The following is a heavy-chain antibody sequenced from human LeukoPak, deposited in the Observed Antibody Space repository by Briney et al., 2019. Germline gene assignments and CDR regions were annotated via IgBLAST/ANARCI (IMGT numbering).Heavy chain of an antibody. D-gene: IGHD5-18*01. Sequence: ASVTVSCKTSGYSFNSHHVHWVRQAPGQGLEWMGVKFSHDGTTSYTQNFQGRLTMTRDTSTSTVYMELSSLRSEDTAVYYCARASAVDSYGFLDWFDPWGQGTLVTVSS. J-gene: IGHJ5*02. V-gene: IGHV1-46*02. CDR1: GYSFNSHH. CDR2: KFSHDGTT. CDR3: ARASAVDSYGFLDWFDP.